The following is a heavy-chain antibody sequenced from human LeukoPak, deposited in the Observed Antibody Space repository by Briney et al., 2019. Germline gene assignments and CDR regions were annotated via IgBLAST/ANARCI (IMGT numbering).Heavy chain of an antibody. CDR2: IIPMFGTA. CDR3: ARVQYYYDSSGYYLNWFDP. V-gene: IGHV1-69*05. CDR1: GGTFSSYA. J-gene: IGHJ5*02. D-gene: IGHD3-22*01. Sequence: GASVKVSCKASGGTFSSYAISWVRQAPGQGLEWMGGIIPMFGTANYAQKFQGRVTITTDESTSTAYMELSSLRSEDTAVYYCARVQYYYDSSGYYLNWFDPWGQGTLVTVSS.